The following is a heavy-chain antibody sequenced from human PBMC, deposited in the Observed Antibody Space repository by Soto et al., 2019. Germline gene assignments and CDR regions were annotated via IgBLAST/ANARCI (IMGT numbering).Heavy chain of an antibody. V-gene: IGHV1-8*01. D-gene: IGHD5-12*01. CDR3: ARGYLGYSGYDNYYYYMDV. J-gene: IGHJ6*03. Sequence: ASVKVSCKASGYTFTSYDINWVRQATGQGLEWMGWMNPNSGNTGYAQKFQGRVTMTRNTSISTAYMELSSLRSEDTAVYYCARGYLGYSGYDNYYYYMDVWGKGTTVTVSS. CDR1: GYTFTSYD. CDR2: MNPNSGNT.